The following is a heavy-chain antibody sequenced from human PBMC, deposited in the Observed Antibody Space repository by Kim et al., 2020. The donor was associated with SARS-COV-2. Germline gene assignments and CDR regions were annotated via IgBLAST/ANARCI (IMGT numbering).Heavy chain of an antibody. J-gene: IGHJ4*02. V-gene: IGHV3-73*01. CDR3: TTRIAAAG. D-gene: IGHD6-13*01. CDR1: GFTFSSSA. CDR2: IRSKASSYAS. Sequence: GGSLRLSCAASGFTFSSSAMHWVRQASGKGLEWVGRIRSKASSYASAYAASVKGRFTISRDDSKNTAYLQMNSLKTEDTDVYYCTTRIAAAGWGQGTLVTVSS.